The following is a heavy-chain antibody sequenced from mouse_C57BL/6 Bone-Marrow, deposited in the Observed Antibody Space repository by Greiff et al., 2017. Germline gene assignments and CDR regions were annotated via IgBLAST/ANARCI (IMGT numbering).Heavy chain of an antibody. CDR3: ARSYGSSPFAY. V-gene: IGHV1-85*01. CDR2: IYPRDGST. J-gene: IGHJ3*01. CDR1: GYTFTSYD. Sequence: VQLQQSGPELVKPGASVKLSCKASGYTFTSYDINWVKQRPGQGLEWIGWIYPRDGSTKYNEKFKGKATLTVDQSSSTAYMQLNSLTSEDSAVYYCARSYGSSPFAYWGQGTLVTVSA. D-gene: IGHD1-1*01.